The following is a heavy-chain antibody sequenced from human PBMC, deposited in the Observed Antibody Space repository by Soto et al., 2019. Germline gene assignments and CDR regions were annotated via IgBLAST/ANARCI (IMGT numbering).Heavy chain of an antibody. CDR2: IYYSGST. Sequence: KSSETLSLTCTVSGGSISSYYWSWIRQPPGKGLEWIGYIYYSGSTNYNPSLKSRVTISVDTSKNQFSLKLSSVTAADTAVYYCARELMYYYDSSGYDRWGQGTLVTVSS. D-gene: IGHD3-22*01. J-gene: IGHJ4*02. CDR3: ARELMYYYDSSGYDR. CDR1: GGSISSYY. V-gene: IGHV4-59*01.